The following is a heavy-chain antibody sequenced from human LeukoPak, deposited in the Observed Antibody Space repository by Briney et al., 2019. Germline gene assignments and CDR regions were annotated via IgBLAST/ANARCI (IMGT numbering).Heavy chain of an antibody. CDR3: ARTLIRYSEFDY. V-gene: IGHV4-59*01. D-gene: IGHD5-18*01. CDR2: IYYSGST. CDR1: GGSISSYY. Sequence: AAETLSLTCTVSGGSISSYYWSWIRQPPGKGLEWVGYIYYSGSTNSTPSLKSPVTISVDTSKNQFSLKLSSVTAADTAVYYCARTLIRYSEFDYWGQGTLVTVSS. J-gene: IGHJ4*02.